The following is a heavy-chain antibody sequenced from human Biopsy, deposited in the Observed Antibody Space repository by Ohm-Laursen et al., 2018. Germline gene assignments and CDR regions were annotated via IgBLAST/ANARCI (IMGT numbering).Heavy chain of an antibody. CDR2: IYYSVMT. V-gene: IGHV4-59*02. CDR1: GDSVTKYY. D-gene: IGHD4-11*01. Sequence: SETLSLTCIVSGDSVTKYYWSWIRQPLGKGLEWIGHIYYSVMTNYNPSLQSRVSISVDTSRNQVSLTLSSVTAADTAVYYCARDSGILNYGNFKYYHYYGMDVWGQGTKVTVSS. J-gene: IGHJ6*02. CDR3: ARDSGILNYGNFKYYHYYGMDV.